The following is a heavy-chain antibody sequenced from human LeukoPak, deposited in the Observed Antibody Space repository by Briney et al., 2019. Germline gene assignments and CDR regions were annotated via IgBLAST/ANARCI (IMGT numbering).Heavy chain of an antibody. D-gene: IGHD5-24*01. V-gene: IGHV4-34*01. CDR1: GGSFSAYY. CDR3: ASLGDGYNQSFDI. CDR2: INHSGST. J-gene: IGHJ3*02. Sequence: PSETLSLTCAVYGGSFSAYYWSWIRQPPGKGLEWIGEINHSGSTNYNPSLKSRVTISVDTSKNQFSLKLSSVTAADTAVYYCASLGDGYNQSFDIWGQGTMVTVSS.